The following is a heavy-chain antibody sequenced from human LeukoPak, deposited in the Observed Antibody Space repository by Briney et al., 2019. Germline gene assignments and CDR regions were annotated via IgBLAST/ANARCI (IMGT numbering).Heavy chain of an antibody. V-gene: IGHV1-18*01. J-gene: IGHJ4*02. CDR1: GYTFKSYG. CDR3: ARGWFCTGGRCHDCFDY. Sequence: ASVKVSCKASGYTFKSYGLSWVRQAPGQGLEWMGWISTDTGDTNYAQKLQGRVTMTTDTSTSTASMELRSLRSDDTAVYYCARGWFCTGGRCHDCFDYWGQGTLVTVSS. CDR2: ISTDTGDT. D-gene: IGHD2-8*02.